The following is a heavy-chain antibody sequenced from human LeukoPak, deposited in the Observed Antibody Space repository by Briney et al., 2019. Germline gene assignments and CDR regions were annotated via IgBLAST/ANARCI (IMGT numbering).Heavy chain of an antibody. Sequence: GGSLRLSCAASRFTFSSYGMHWVRQAPGKGLEWVAFIRYDGSNKYYADSVKGRFTISRDNSKNTLYLQMNSLRAEDTAVYYCAKDLLAARPSVQYFDYWGQGTLVTVSS. CDR1: RFTFSSYG. V-gene: IGHV3-30*02. J-gene: IGHJ4*02. CDR3: AKDLLAARPSVQYFDY. D-gene: IGHD6-6*01. CDR2: IRYDGSNK.